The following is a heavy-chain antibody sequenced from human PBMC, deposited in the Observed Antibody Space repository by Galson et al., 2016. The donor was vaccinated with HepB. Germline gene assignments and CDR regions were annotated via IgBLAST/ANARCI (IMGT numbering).Heavy chain of an antibody. J-gene: IGHJ4*02. CDR2: ISAYNHNT. D-gene: IGHD2/OR15-2a*01. CDR1: GYTFTSYG. CDR3: ARSPSMSGYGYYDY. V-gene: IGHV1-18*01. Sequence: SVKVSCKASGYTFTSYGISWVRQAPGQGLEWMGWISAYNHNTHYAQNLQDRVTLTTESSTSTAYMELRSLRSDDTAVYYCARSPSMSGYGYYDYWGQGTLGTVSS.